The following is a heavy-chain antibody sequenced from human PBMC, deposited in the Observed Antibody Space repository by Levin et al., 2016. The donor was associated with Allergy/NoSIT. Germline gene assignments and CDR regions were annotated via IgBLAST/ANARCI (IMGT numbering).Heavy chain of an antibody. CDR3: ARRLVDYYGMDV. J-gene: IGHJ6*02. Sequence: WIRQPPGKGLECFGYIYYSGSTNYNPSLKSRVTMSVDTSKNQFSLKLSSVTAADTAVYYCARRLVDYYGMDVWGQGTTVTVSS. CDR2: IYYSGST. V-gene: IGHV4-59*01.